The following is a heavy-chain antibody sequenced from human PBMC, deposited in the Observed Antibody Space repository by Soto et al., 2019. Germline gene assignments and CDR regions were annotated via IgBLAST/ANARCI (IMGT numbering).Heavy chain of an antibody. D-gene: IGHD6-13*01. Sequence: GESLKISCKGSGYSFTSYWIGWVRQMPGKGLEWMGIIYPGDSDTRYSPSFQGQVTISADKSISTAYLQWSSLKASDTAMYSCARSQSDQQLYSNCMDVWGKGTTVTVSS. V-gene: IGHV5-51*01. CDR1: GYSFTSYW. CDR2: IYPGDSDT. J-gene: IGHJ6*03. CDR3: ARSQSDQQLYSNCMDV.